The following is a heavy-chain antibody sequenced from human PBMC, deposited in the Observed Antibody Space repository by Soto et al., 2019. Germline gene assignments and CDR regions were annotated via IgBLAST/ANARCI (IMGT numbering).Heavy chain of an antibody. V-gene: IGHV3-21*01. CDR1: GFTFNIHN. Sequence: GGSLRLSCSASGFTFNIHNMNWVRQAPGKGLQWVSSVSSRSSYIYYSDSVKGRFTISRDNAKNSLYLQMNSLRAEDTAVYYCARDNVPSDFLDSWGQGTLVTVSS. CDR2: VSSRSSYI. J-gene: IGHJ4*02. CDR3: ARDNVPSDFLDS. D-gene: IGHD2-8*01.